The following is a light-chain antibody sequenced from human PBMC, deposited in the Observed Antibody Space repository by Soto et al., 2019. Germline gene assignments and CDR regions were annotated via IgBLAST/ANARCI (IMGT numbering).Light chain of an antibody. CDR3: QSYDSSLSGVV. J-gene: IGLJ2*01. CDR1: SSNIGAGYD. V-gene: IGLV1-40*01. Sequence: QSVLTQPPSVSGAPGQMVTISCTGSSSNIGAGYDVHWYQQLPGTAPKLLIYGNSNRPSGVPDRFSGSKSGTSASLAITGLQAEDEADYYSQSYDSSLSGVVFGGGTKLTVL. CDR2: GNS.